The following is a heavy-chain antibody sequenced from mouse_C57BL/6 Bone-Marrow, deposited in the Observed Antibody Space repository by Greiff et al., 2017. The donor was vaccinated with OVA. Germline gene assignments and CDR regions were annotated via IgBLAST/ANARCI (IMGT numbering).Heavy chain of an antibody. CDR2: INPGSGGT. Sequence: QVQLQQSGAELVRPGTSVKVSCKASGYAFPNYLIEWVKQRPGQGLEWIGVINPGSGGTNYNGKFKGKATLTADKSSSTAYMQLSSLTSEDSAVYFCARALWFPYYFDYWGQGTTLTVSS. CDR1: GYAFPNYL. J-gene: IGHJ2*01. D-gene: IGHD2-2*01. CDR3: ARALWFPYYFDY. V-gene: IGHV1-54*01.